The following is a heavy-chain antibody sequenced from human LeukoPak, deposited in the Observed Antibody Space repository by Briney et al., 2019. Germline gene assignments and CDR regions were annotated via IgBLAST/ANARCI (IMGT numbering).Heavy chain of an antibody. CDR3: ARDSSSYYFDY. CDR2: IYSGSST. Sequence: PGGSLRLSCVASGFTVSSNYMSWVRQAPGKGLEWVSVIYSGSSTYYAESVKGRFTISRNTSKNTLYLQINSLRVEDTAVYYCARDSSSYYFDYWGQGTLVTVSS. CDR1: GFTVSSNY. D-gene: IGHD6-6*01. V-gene: IGHV3-53*01. J-gene: IGHJ4*02.